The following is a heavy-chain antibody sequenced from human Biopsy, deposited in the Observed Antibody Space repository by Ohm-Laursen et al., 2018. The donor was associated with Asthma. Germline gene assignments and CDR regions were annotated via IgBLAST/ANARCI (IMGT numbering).Heavy chain of an antibody. CDR2: INSVFGTT. D-gene: IGHD2-2*01. Sequence: SVKVSCRSLEGTFNTYVIGWVRQAPGQGLEWMGGINSVFGTTTYPQKFQDRVTITADDSTSTVYMELSSLRSEDTAVYYCARKAGSCISRTCYSLDFWGQGTLVTVSS. V-gene: IGHV1-69*13. CDR3: ARKAGSCISRTCYSLDF. CDR1: EGTFNTYV. J-gene: IGHJ4*02.